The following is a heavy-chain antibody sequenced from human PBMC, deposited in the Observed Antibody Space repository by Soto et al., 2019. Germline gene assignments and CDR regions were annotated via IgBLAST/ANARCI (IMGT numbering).Heavy chain of an antibody. J-gene: IGHJ4*02. CDR2: INDDGTRT. CDR3: IRGPRPSSVGTGAF. CDR1: GFVFSMYW. D-gene: IGHD3-10*01. Sequence: LRLSCSASGFVFSMYWMHWVRQVPGEGPEWVTRINDDGTRTDYADSAKGRFTISRENAKDILYLQMNALRVEDTAVYYCIRGPRPSSVGTGAFWSQGNLVTVSS. V-gene: IGHV3-74*01.